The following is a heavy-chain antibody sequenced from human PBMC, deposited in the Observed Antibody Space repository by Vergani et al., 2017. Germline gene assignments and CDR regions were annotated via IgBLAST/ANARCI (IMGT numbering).Heavy chain of an antibody. CDR3: AKDFDWSLDV. Sequence: QVQLVESGGGVVQPGRSLRLSCAASGFTFSSYGMHWVRQAPGKGLEWVAVISYDGSNKYYADSVKGRFTISRDNSKNTVNLQVNNLRVDDTAVYYCAKDFDWSLDVWGQGTTVTVSS. D-gene: IGHD3-3*01. CDR2: ISYDGSNK. V-gene: IGHV3-30*18. J-gene: IGHJ6*02. CDR1: GFTFSSYG.